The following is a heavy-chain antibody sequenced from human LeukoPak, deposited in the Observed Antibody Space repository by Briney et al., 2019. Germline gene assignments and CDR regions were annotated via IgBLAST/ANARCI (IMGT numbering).Heavy chain of an antibody. V-gene: IGHV1-46*01. Sequence: GASVKVSCKASGYTFTSYYMHWVRQASGQGLEWMGIINPSGGSTSYAQKFQGRVTMTRDTSTSTVYMELSSLRSEDTAVYYCARDLINLLWFGEWNLDYWGQGTLVTVSS. J-gene: IGHJ4*02. CDR3: ARDLINLLWFGEWNLDY. D-gene: IGHD3-10*01. CDR2: INPSGGST. CDR1: GYTFTSYY.